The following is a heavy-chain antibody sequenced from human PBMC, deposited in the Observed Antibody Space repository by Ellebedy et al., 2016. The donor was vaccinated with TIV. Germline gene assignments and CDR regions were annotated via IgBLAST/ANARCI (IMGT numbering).Heavy chain of an antibody. CDR2: IYPNSCDT. V-gene: IGHV1-2*04. Sequence: AASVKVSCKTSGYSLTDYLIHWMRQARGQGLEWMGWIYPNSCDTKYSQKFQGWVTMTRDTSITTAYMEMKRLTSDDTATYYCASVTFSSLSPFDYWGQGTLVTVSS. CDR3: ASVTFSSLSPFDY. CDR1: GYSLTDYL. D-gene: IGHD2-2*01. J-gene: IGHJ4*02.